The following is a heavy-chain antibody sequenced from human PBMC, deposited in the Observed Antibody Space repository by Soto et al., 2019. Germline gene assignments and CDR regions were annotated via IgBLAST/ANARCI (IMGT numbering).Heavy chain of an antibody. CDR3: TTVGCSSTSCYVYYYYYGMDV. J-gene: IGHJ6*02. Sequence: GGSLSLSCAASGFTFSNAWMSWVRQAPGKGLEWVGRIKSKTDGGTTDYAAPVKGRFTISRDDSKNTLYLQMNSLKTEDTAVYYCTTVGCSSTSCYVYYYYYGMDVWGQGTTVTVSS. V-gene: IGHV3-15*01. D-gene: IGHD2-2*01. CDR2: IKSKTDGGTT. CDR1: GFTFSNAW.